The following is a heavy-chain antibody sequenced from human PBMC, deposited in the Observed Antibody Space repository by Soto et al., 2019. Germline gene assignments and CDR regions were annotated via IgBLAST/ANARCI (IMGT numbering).Heavy chain of an antibody. CDR3: ARARSYGDYEGSFDY. V-gene: IGHV3-33*01. D-gene: IGHD4-17*01. CDR1: GFTFSSYG. J-gene: IGHJ4*02. Sequence: QVQLVESGGGVVQPGRSLRLSCAASGFTFSSYGMHWVRQAPGKGLEWVAVIWYDGSNKYYADSVKGRFTISRDNSKNTLYLQMNSLRAEDTAVYYCARARSYGDYEGSFDYWGQGTLVTVSS. CDR2: IWYDGSNK.